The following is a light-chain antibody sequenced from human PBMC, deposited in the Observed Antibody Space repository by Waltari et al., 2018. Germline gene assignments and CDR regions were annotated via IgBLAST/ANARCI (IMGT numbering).Light chain of an antibody. J-gene: IGKJ5*01. Sequence: DIQMTQSPSSLSASLGDRITITCRASENINIFLSWYQQKPGKAPKLLISYASTLQSGVPSRFSGSGSGTDFTLTISSLQPEDCATYYCQQSYTCPLFGQGTRLE. V-gene: IGKV1-39*01. CDR1: ENINIF. CDR3: QQSYTCPL. CDR2: YAS.